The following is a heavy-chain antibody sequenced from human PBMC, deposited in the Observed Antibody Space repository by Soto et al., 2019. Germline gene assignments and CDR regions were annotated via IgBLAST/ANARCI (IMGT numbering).Heavy chain of an antibody. CDR1: GYTFTSYG. Sequence: QVQLVQSGAEVKKPGASVKVSCKASGYTFTSYGISWVRQAPGQGLEWMGWISAYNGNTNYAQKLQGRVTMTTDTSTSTADMERLSLRSDATAVYYCASSKPWLVPFDYWGQGTLVTVSS. V-gene: IGHV1-18*01. J-gene: IGHJ4*02. CDR2: ISAYNGNT. CDR3: ASSKPWLVPFDY. D-gene: IGHD6-19*01.